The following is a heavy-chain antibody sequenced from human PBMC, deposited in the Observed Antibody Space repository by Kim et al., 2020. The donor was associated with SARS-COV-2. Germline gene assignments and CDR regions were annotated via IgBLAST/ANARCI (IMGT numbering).Heavy chain of an antibody. CDR2: ISWNSGSI. CDR3: AKDHTSYSSGFGSAFDI. Sequence: GGSLRLSCAASGFTFDDYAMHWVRQAPGKGLEWVSGISWNSGSIGYADSVKGRFTISRDNAKNSLYLQMNSLRAEDTALYYCAKDHTSYSSGFGSAFDIWGQGTMVTVSS. CDR1: GFTFDDYA. D-gene: IGHD6-19*01. V-gene: IGHV3-9*01. J-gene: IGHJ3*02.